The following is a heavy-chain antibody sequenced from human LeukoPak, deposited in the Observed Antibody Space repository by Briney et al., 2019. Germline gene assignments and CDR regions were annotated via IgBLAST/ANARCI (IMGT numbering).Heavy chain of an antibody. CDR2: ISGSGDNT. Sequence: GGSLRLSCAASGFTFSSYAMSWVRQVPGKGLEWVSVISGSGDNTYYADSVKGRFTISRDNSKNMLYLQMNSLRAEDTAVYYCATIVGAKGDAFDIWGQGTMVTVSS. D-gene: IGHD1-26*01. V-gene: IGHV3-23*01. J-gene: IGHJ3*02. CDR3: ATIVGAKGDAFDI. CDR1: GFTFSSYA.